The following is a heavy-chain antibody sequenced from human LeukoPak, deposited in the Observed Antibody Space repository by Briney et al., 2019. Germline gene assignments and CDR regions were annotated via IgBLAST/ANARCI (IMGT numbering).Heavy chain of an antibody. D-gene: IGHD3-22*01. CDR2: ISSSSSTI. Sequence: GGSLRLSCAASGFTFSSYSMHWVRQAPGKGLEGVSYISSSSSTIYYADSVKGRCTISRDNAKNSLYLQMNSLRAEDTAVYYCASPPVGSSGYYYVGGDYWGQGTLVTVSS. J-gene: IGHJ4*02. CDR1: GFTFSSYS. CDR3: ASPPVGSSGYYYVGGDY. V-gene: IGHV3-48*01.